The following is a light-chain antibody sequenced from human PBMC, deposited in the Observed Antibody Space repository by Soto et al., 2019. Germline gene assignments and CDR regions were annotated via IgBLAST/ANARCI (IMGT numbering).Light chain of an antibody. CDR3: QQYAGSPRT. V-gene: IGKV3-20*01. J-gene: IGKJ1*01. CDR1: QSVSSNY. Sequence: EIVLAQSPGTLSLSPGERATLSCRASQSVSSNYLAWYQQKPGQAPRLLIYGASSRATGIPDKFSGSGSGTDLTLTISRLEPEDFAVYYCQQYAGSPRTFGQGTKVDIK. CDR2: GAS.